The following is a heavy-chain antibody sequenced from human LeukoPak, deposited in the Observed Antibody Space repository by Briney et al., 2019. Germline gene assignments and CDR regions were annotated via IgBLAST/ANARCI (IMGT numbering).Heavy chain of an antibody. J-gene: IGHJ6*04. CDR3: ARGYDSKGLRLGMDV. CDR1: GYTFTSYD. CDR2: MNPNSGNT. D-gene: IGHD3-22*01. Sequence: ASVKVSCKASGYTFTSYDINWVRQATGQGLEWMGWMNPNSGNTGYAQKFQGRVTITRNTSISTAYMELSSLRSEDTAVYYCARGYDSKGLRLGMDVWGKGTTVTVSS. V-gene: IGHV1-8*03.